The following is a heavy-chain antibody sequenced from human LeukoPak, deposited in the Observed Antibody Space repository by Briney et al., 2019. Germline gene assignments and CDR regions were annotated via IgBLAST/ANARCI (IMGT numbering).Heavy chain of an antibody. J-gene: IGHJ4*02. CDR3: ARALVDILTGSTHFDY. Sequence: PSETLSLTCTVSGGSISSSSYYWGWIRQPPGEGLEWIGSIYYSGSTYYNPSLKSRVTISVDTSKNQFSLKLSSVTAADTAVYYCARALVDILTGSTHFDYWGQGTLVTVSS. CDR1: GGSISSSSYY. D-gene: IGHD3-9*01. V-gene: IGHV4-39*07. CDR2: IYYSGST.